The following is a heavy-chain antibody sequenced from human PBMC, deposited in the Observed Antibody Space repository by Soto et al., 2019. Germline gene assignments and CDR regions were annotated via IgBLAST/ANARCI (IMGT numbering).Heavy chain of an antibody. V-gene: IGHV1-8*01. CDR1: GYTFTNYD. J-gene: IGHJ4*02. Sequence: ASVKVSCKASGYTFTNYDINWVRQATGQGPEWMGWMNPDSGDTGYVPNFQGRVSMARSTSISTAYMELSDLRSEDTAVYYCARSRGGTGVHFDFWGQGTQVTVSS. CDR2: MNPDSGDT. D-gene: IGHD7-27*01. CDR3: ARSRGGTGVHFDF.